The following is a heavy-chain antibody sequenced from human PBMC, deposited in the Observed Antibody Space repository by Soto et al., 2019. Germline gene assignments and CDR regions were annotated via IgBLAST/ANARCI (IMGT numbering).Heavy chain of an antibody. J-gene: IGHJ4*02. Sequence: QVQLVESGGGVVQPGRSLRLSCAASGFTFSSYGMHWVRQAPGKGLEWVAVIWYDGSNKYYADSVKGRFTISRDNSKNTLYLQMTSLRAADTAGYYCARGAPHYYFWSSYGQFDYWGQGSLVTVSS. CDR2: IWYDGSNK. CDR3: ARGAPHYYFWSSYGQFDY. D-gene: IGHD3-3*01. CDR1: GFTFSSYG. V-gene: IGHV3-33*01.